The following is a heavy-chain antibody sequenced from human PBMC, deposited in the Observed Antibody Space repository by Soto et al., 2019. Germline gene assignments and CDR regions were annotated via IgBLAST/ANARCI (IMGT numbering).Heavy chain of an antibody. D-gene: IGHD2-15*01. J-gene: IGHJ4*02. CDR1: GFTCSTYA. V-gene: IGHV3-23*01. CDR3: AKAGYCSGASCYSKSSFDY. Sequence: GGSLRLSFAASGFTCSTYAMSWVRQAPGKGLEWVSGISGSGGSTYTADSVKGRFTISRDSSKNTLYLQMNSLRAEDTAVYYCAKAGYCSGASCYSKSSFDYWGQGTLVTVSS. CDR2: ISGSGGST.